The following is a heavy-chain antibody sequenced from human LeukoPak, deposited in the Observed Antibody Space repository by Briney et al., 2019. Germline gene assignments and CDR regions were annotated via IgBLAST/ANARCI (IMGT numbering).Heavy chain of an antibody. Sequence: ASVKVSCKASGGTFSSYAISWVRQAPGQGLEWMGGIIPIFGTANYAQKFQGRVTITADESTSTAYVELSSLRSEDTAVYYCARSHCSSTSCYGYGWFDPWGQGTLVTVSS. D-gene: IGHD2-2*01. V-gene: IGHV1-69*13. J-gene: IGHJ5*02. CDR3: ARSHCSSTSCYGYGWFDP. CDR1: GGTFSSYA. CDR2: IIPIFGTA.